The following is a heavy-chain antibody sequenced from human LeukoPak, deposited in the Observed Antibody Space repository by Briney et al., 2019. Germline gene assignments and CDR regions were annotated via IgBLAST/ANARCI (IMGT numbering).Heavy chain of an antibody. CDR3: AKSVYHSGNY. Sequence: GGSLRLSCAASGFTISTYGMSWVRQAPGKGLEWVSSISGGTTYYANSAKGRFTISRDNSKNTVSLQMNSLRAEDTAVYYCAKSVYHSGNYWGQGTLVTVSS. D-gene: IGHD3-10*01. CDR2: ISGGTT. V-gene: IGHV3-23*01. CDR1: GFTISTYG. J-gene: IGHJ4*02.